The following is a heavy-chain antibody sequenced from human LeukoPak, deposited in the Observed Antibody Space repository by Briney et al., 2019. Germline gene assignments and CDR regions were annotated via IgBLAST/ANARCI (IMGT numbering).Heavy chain of an antibody. Sequence: GSLRLSCVVSGVTFSNYGMSWVRQAPGKGLEWVSGISGSESTYYADSVKGRFTISRDNSKNTLCLQMNSLRAEDTAVYYCAKGLFRSVQTFDYWGQGTLVTVSS. CDR3: AKGLFRSVQTFDY. CDR2: ISGSEST. D-gene: IGHD1-1*01. CDR1: GVTFSNYG. V-gene: IGHV3-23*01. J-gene: IGHJ4*02.